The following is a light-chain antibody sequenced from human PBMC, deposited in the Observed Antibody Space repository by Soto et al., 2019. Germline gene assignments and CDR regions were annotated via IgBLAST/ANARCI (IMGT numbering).Light chain of an antibody. Sequence: EIAMTQSPATLSVSPGERATLSCRASQSISTELAWYQQIPGQPPRLLIYSASTRATGVPARFTGSGSCSEFTLTISGLQSEDFAIYYCPLGHTWPLAFGQWTRLEI. CDR3: PLGHTWPLA. V-gene: IGKV3-15*01. CDR1: QSISTE. J-gene: IGKJ2*01. CDR2: SAS.